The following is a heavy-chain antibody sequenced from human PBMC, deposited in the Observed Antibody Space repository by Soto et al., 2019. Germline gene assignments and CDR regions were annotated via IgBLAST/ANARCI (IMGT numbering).Heavy chain of an antibody. Sequence: GRSLRLSCAASGFTFSSYWMSWVRQAPGKGLEWVANIKQDGSEKYYVDSVKGRFTISRDNAKNSLYLQMNSLRAEDTAVYYCARAGGKKDGYSGYDDAFDIWGQGTMVTVSS. D-gene: IGHD5-12*01. CDR1: GFTFSSYW. CDR3: ARAGGKKDGYSGYDDAFDI. V-gene: IGHV3-7*01. CDR2: IKQDGSEK. J-gene: IGHJ3*02.